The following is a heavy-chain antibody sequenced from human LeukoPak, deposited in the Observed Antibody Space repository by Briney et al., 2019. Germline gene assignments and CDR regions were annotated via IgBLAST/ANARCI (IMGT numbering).Heavy chain of an antibody. V-gene: IGHV4-39*01. J-gene: IGHJ4*02. CDR2: IYYSGST. CDR3: ARLTDFDY. Sequence: SETLSLTCTVSGGSISSSSYYGGWIRQPPGKGLEWIGSIYYSGSTYYNPSLKSRVTISVDTSKNQFSLKLSSVTAADTAVYYCARLTDFDYWGQGTLVTVSS. CDR1: GGSISSSSYY.